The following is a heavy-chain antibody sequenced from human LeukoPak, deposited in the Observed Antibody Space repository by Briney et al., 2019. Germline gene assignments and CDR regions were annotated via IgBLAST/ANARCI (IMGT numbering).Heavy chain of an antibody. Sequence: SETLSLTCAVSGDSISNYYWSWIRQPPGKGLEWIGYIYYSGSTNYNPSLKSRVTISVDTSKNQFSLKLSSVTAADTAVYYCAREVVAAAGTVDYWGQGTLVIVST. J-gene: IGHJ4*02. D-gene: IGHD6-13*01. CDR3: AREVVAAAGTVDY. CDR1: GDSISNYY. CDR2: IYYSGST. V-gene: IGHV4-59*01.